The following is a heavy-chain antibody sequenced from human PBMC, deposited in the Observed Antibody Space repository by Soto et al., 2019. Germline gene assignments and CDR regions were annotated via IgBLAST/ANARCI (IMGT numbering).Heavy chain of an antibody. Sequence: SETLSLTCPVSGGSISNSSYYWGWIRRPPGKGLEWIGTIYYSGRTNYNPSLKSRVTISVDTSKNQFSLKLSSVTAADTAVYYCARAAPLFCSGGSCHSGRYDWAQGTLVPVSS. CDR3: ARAAPLFCSGGSCHSGRYD. CDR2: IYYSGRT. D-gene: IGHD2-15*01. V-gene: IGHV4-39*07. CDR1: GGSISNSSYY. J-gene: IGHJ4*02.